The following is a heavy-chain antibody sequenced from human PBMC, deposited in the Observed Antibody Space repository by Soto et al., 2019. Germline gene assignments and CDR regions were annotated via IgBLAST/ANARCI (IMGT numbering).Heavy chain of an antibody. CDR3: ARGPGVVGATPGPLGH. CDR2: ISAYNGNT. V-gene: IGHV1-18*01. Sequence: ASVKVSCKASGYAFPSYGISWVRQAPGQGLEWMGWISAYNGNTNYAQKPQGRVTMTTDTSTSTAYMELRSLRSDDTAMYYCARGPGVVGATPGPLGHWGQGTLVTVPS. CDR1: GYAFPSYG. D-gene: IGHD1-26*01. J-gene: IGHJ1*01.